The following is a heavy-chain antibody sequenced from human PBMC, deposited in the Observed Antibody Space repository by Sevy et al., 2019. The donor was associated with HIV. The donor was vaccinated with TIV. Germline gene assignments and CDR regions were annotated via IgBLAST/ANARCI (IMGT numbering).Heavy chain of an antibody. CDR2: ISAYNGNT. Sequence: ASVKVSCKASGYTFTSYGISWVRQAPGQGLEWMGWISAYNGNTNYAQKLQGRVTMTTDTSTGTAYMELRSQRSDDTAVYYCARSVEYDSSGYYYVLPYFDYWGQGTLVTVSS. D-gene: IGHD3-22*01. CDR1: GYTFTSYG. CDR3: ARSVEYDSSGYYYVLPYFDY. V-gene: IGHV1-18*01. J-gene: IGHJ4*02.